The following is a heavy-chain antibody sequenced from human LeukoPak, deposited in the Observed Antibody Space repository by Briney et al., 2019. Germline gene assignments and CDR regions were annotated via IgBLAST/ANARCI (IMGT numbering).Heavy chain of an antibody. D-gene: IGHD2-15*01. J-gene: IGHJ4*02. CDR2: LYPDDSDI. V-gene: IGHV5-51*01. CDR1: GSSFASYW. CDR3: VRAAVFDY. Sequence: GESLKISCKGSGSSFASYWIGWVRQVPGKGLEWMGILYPDDSDIRYSPSFQGQVTISADKSISTAYLQWSSLKASDTAMYYCVRAAVFDYWGQGTLVTVSS.